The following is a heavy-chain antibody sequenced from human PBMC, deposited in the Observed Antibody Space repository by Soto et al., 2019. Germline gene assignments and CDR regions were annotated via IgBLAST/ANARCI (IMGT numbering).Heavy chain of an antibody. Sequence: QVQLQESGPGLVKPSETLSLTCTASGASMSTFYWNWFRQAPGQGLEWIGYIYASGSTNYNPSLKSRVAISVDSSKTRFSLNLTSVTAADTAVYYCASAFGGRPPDSWGQGTRVTVSS. CDR1: GASMSTFY. CDR2: IYASGST. J-gene: IGHJ4*02. CDR3: ASAFGGRPPDS. D-gene: IGHD2-15*01. V-gene: IGHV4-4*09.